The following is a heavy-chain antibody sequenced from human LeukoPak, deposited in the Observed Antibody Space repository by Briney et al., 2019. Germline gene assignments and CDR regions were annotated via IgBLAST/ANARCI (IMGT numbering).Heavy chain of an antibody. CDR3: ARDLYSYDSSGYYDY. CDR1: GYTFTSYG. J-gene: IGHJ4*02. V-gene: IGHV1-18*01. CDR2: ISAYNGNT. D-gene: IGHD3-22*01. Sequence: GASVKVSCKASGYTFTSYGISWVRQAPGQGLGWMGWISAYNGNTNYAQKLQGRVTMTTDTSTSTAYMELRSLRSDDTAVYYCARDLYSYDSSGYYDYWGQGTLVTVSS.